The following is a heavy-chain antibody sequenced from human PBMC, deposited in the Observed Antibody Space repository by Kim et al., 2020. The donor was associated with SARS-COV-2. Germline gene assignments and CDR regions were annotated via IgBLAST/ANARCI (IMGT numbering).Heavy chain of an antibody. V-gene: IGHV1-3*01. J-gene: IGHJ5*02. Sequence: KFQGRVTITRDTSARTAYMELSSLRSEDTAVYYCARDVVRGASGPNWFDPWGQGTLVTVSS. D-gene: IGHD3-10*01. CDR3: ARDVVRGASGPNWFDP.